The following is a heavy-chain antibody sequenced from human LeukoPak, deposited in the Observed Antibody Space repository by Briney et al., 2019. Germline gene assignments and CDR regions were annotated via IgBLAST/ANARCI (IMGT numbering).Heavy chain of an antibody. Sequence: PGGSLRLSCAASGFTFSSYWMSWVRQAPGKGLEWVANIKQDGSEKYYADSVKGRFTTSRDNAKNSLYLQMNSLRAEDTAVYYCARVGDFWSLDYWGQGTLVTVSS. J-gene: IGHJ4*02. CDR3: ARVGDFWSLDY. V-gene: IGHV3-7*01. CDR1: GFTFSSYW. CDR2: IKQDGSEK. D-gene: IGHD3-3*01.